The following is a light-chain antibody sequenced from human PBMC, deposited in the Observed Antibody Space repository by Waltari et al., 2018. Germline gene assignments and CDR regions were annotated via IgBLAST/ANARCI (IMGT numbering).Light chain of an antibody. CDR2: QDN. J-gene: IGLJ2*01. CDR1: ILAGKN. V-gene: IGLV3-1*01. CDR3: AAWDNSTFVL. Sequence: SFELTQTPSVSVSPGQTASITCSGDILAGKNVSWYQHKPGQSPVLVIYQDNLRPSGIPERFSGSNSGNTATLTISGTQAMDEADYYCAAWDNSTFVLFGGGTKVTVL.